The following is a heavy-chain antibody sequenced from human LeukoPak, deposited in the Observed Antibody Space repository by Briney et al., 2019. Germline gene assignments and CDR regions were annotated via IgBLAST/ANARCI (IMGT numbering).Heavy chain of an antibody. CDR3: AATIAVADYYFDY. J-gene: IGHJ4*02. D-gene: IGHD6-19*01. V-gene: IGHV3-30*03. CDR1: GFTFNNYG. CDR2: ISYDGSNK. Sequence: GGSLRLSCEVSGFTFNNYGMHWVRQAPGKGLEWVAVISYDGSNKYYADSVKGRFTISRDNSKNTLYLQMHSLRPEDTAVYYCAATIAVADYYFDYWGQGTLVTVSS.